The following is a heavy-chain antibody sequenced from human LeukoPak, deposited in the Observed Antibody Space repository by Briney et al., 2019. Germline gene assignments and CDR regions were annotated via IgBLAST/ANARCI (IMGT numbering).Heavy chain of an antibody. Sequence: SETLSLTCTVSGYSISSGYYWSWIRQPPGKGLEWIGEINHSGSTNYNPSLKSRVTISVDTSKNQFSLKLSSVTAADTAVYYCARFVYYYDSSGYYSATPSFDYWGQGTLVTVSS. CDR2: INHSGST. V-gene: IGHV4-38-2*02. D-gene: IGHD3-22*01. CDR1: GYSISSGYY. J-gene: IGHJ4*02. CDR3: ARFVYYYDSSGYYSATPSFDY.